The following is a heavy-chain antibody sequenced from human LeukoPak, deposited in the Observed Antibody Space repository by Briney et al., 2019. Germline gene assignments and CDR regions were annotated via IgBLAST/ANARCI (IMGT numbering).Heavy chain of an antibody. V-gene: IGHV4-4*07. CDR2: IYTSGTT. Sequence: PSETLSLTCTVSGGSISSYYWSWIRQPARKGLEWIGRIYTSGTTNYNPSLKSRVTMSVDTSKSQFSLKMRSVTAADTAVYYCARANYDGSDYWGQGTLVTVSS. CDR3: ARANYDGSDY. CDR1: GGSISSYY. J-gene: IGHJ4*02. D-gene: IGHD4-23*01.